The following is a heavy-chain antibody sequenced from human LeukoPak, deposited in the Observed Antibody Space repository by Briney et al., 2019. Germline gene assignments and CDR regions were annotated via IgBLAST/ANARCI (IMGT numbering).Heavy chain of an antibody. CDR2: IYYSGST. V-gene: IGHV4-39*07. CDR1: GGSISSSSYY. J-gene: IGHJ4*02. Sequence: SETLSLTCTVSGGSISSSSYYWGWIRQPPGKGLEWIGSIYYSGSTYYNPPLKSRVTISVDTSKNQFSLKLSSVTAADTAVYYCARDCRGPYSGSYLGRYFDYWGQGTLVTVSS. D-gene: IGHD1-26*01. CDR3: ARDCRGPYSGSYLGRYFDY.